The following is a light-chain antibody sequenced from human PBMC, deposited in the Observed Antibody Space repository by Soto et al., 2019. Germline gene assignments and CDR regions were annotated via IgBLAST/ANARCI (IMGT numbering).Light chain of an antibody. CDR2: YAS. Sequence: DIHMTQSPSSLSASVGDRVTLTCRASQDISQYLAWYQQRPGKVPKLLIYYASTLQSGVPSRFSGSGSGTELTLTISSLQPEDVATYYCLKYTKDAPGTFGQGTKVDI. CDR1: QDISQY. J-gene: IGKJ1*01. V-gene: IGKV1-27*01. CDR3: LKYTKDAPGT.